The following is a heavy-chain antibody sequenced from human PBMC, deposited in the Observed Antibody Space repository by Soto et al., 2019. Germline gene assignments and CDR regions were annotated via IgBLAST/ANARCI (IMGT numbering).Heavy chain of an antibody. J-gene: IGHJ6*02. V-gene: IGHV4-61*01. CDR3: ARYREEGAVTPCMDV. CDR2: IYYSGST. CDR1: GGSVSSGSYY. Sequence: SETLSLTCTVSGGSVSSGSYYWSWIRQPPGKGLEWIGYIYYSGSTNHNPSLKSRVTISVDTSKNQFSLKLSSVTAADTAVYYCARYREEGAVTPCMDVGGRGPTVTVSS. D-gene: IGHD1-26*01.